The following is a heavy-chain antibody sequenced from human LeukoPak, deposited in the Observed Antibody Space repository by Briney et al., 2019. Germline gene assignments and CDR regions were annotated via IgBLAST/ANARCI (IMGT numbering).Heavy chain of an antibody. V-gene: IGHV3-48*04. CDR3: ARDVNWGFDS. J-gene: IGHJ4*02. Sequence: PGGSLRLSCATSGFTFSDYPMNWVRQAPGKGLEWVSNIRGSGPGSGSGTYYADSVEGRFIISRDNAKNSVYLQMDSLRVEDSAFYYCARDVNWGFDSWGQGALVTVSS. CDR2: IRGSGPGSGSGT. CDR1: GFTFSDYP. D-gene: IGHD7-27*01.